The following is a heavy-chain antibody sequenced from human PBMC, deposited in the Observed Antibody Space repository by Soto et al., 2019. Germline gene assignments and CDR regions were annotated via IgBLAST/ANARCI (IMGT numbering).Heavy chain of an antibody. D-gene: IGHD7-27*01. CDR1: AGSISSSSYY. CDR3: AIGTGNYYYYYAMDV. V-gene: IGHV4-31*03. Sequence: LSLTCSVSAGSISSSSYYWSWVRQPPGKGLEWIGFISYGGSTYYSASLKSRFTISVDTSKNQFSLTLSSVAATDTAVYYSAIGTGNYYYYYAMDVWCQGITVTLAS. J-gene: IGHJ6*02. CDR2: ISYGGST.